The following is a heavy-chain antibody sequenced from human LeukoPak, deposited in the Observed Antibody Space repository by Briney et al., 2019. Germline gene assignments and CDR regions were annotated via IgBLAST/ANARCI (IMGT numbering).Heavy chain of an antibody. CDR1: GFTFSRYG. D-gene: IGHD2-15*01. Sequence: GRSLRLSCAASGFTFSRYGMHWVRQAPGKGLEWVAVISYDGSNKYYADSVKGRFTISRDNSKNTLYLQMNSLRAEDTAVYYCAKESNLGYCSGGSCYWSFSYSFDYWGQGTLVTVSS. V-gene: IGHV3-30*18. CDR3: AKESNLGYCSGGSCYWSFSYSFDY. J-gene: IGHJ4*02. CDR2: ISYDGSNK.